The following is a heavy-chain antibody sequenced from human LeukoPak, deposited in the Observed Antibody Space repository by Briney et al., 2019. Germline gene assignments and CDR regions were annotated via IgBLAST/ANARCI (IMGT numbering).Heavy chain of an antibody. J-gene: IGHJ6*03. V-gene: IGHV1-2*02. CDR2: INPNSGGT. Sequence: ASVKVSCKASGYTFTGYYMHWVRQAPGQGLEWMGWINPNSGGTNYAQKFQGRVTMTRDTSISTAYMELSRLRSDDTAVYYCATWGDFWSGYPGSYYYYMDVWGKGTTVIVSS. CDR1: GYTFTGYY. D-gene: IGHD3-3*01. CDR3: ATWGDFWSGYPGSYYYYMDV.